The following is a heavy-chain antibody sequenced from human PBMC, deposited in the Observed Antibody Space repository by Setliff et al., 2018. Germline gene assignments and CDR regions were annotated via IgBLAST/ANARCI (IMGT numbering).Heavy chain of an antibody. V-gene: IGHV1-69*05. CDR1: GGTFSSYA. CDR3: AREGNYDYVWGSYRDDAFDI. J-gene: IGHJ3*02. Sequence: SVKVSCKASGGTFSSYAISWVRQAPGQGLEWMGGIIPIFGTANYAQKFQGRVTISTDESTSTAYMELSSLRSEDTAVYYCAREGNYDYVWGSYRDDAFDIWGQGTMVTVSS. D-gene: IGHD3-16*02. CDR2: IIPIFGTA.